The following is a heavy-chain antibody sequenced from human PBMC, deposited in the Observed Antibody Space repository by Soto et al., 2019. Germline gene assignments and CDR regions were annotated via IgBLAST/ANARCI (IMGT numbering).Heavy chain of an antibody. Sequence: SETLSLTCTVSGGSISSYYWSWIRQPPGKGLEWIGYIYYSGSTNYNPSLKSRVTISVDTSKNQFSLKLSSMTAADTAVYYCARSKPYYYYMDVWGKGTTVTVSS. CDR2: IYYSGST. V-gene: IGHV4-59*08. J-gene: IGHJ6*03. CDR3: ARSKPYYYYMDV. CDR1: GGSISSYY.